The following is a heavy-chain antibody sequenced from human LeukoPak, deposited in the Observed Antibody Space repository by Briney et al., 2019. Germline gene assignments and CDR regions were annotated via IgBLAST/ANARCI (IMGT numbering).Heavy chain of an antibody. CDR3: GRDRRGRVVPAATLKLFDY. CDR2: INAYNGNT. Sequence: ASVKVSCKASGYTFTSYGISWVRQAPGQGLEWMGWINAYNGNTNYAQKLQGRVTMTTDTSTSTAYMELRSLRSDEPAGYYCGRDRRGRVVPAATLKLFDYWGQGTLVTVSS. CDR1: GYTFTSYG. J-gene: IGHJ4*02. D-gene: IGHD2-2*01. V-gene: IGHV1-18*01.